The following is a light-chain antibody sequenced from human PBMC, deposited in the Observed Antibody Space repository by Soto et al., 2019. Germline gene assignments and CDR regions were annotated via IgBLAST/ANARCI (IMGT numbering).Light chain of an antibody. J-gene: IGKJ1*01. Sequence: EIVMTQSPATLSVSPGERSTLSCWSSWTVATNLAWYQQKPGQAPRLLISGASTRAAGISDRFRGSGSGTEFTLTISSLRSEDSAIYYCQQYFEWPPMTFGQGTKVDIK. CDR2: GAS. CDR1: WTVATN. V-gene: IGKV3-15*01. CDR3: QQYFEWPPMT.